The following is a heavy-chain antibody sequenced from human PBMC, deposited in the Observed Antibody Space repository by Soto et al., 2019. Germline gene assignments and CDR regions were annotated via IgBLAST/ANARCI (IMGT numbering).Heavy chain of an antibody. J-gene: IGHJ4*02. V-gene: IGHV4-31*03. CDR1: GGSIRSGGYY. Sequence: SETLSLTCTVSGGSIRSGGYYWSWIRQQPGKGLEWIGYIYYSGSTYYTPSLKSRVTISVDTSKNQFSLKLSSVTAADTAVYYCARVVRGPIDYWGQGTLVTVSS. CDR3: ARVVRGPIDY. CDR2: IYYSGST. D-gene: IGHD3-10*01.